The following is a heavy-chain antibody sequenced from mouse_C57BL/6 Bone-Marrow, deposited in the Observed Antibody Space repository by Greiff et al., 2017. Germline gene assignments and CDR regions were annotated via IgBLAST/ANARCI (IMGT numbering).Heavy chain of an antibody. J-gene: IGHJ3*01. CDR3: ARWDCYFPFAY. D-gene: IGHD2-3*01. Sequence: VQLQQSGAELARPGASVKLCCKASGYTFTSYGISWVKQRTGQGLGWIGEIYPRSGNTYYNEKFKGKATLTADKSSSTAYMELLSLTSEDYAVYFCARWDCYFPFAYWGQGTLVTVSA. CDR2: IYPRSGNT. CDR1: GYTFTSYG. V-gene: IGHV1-81*01.